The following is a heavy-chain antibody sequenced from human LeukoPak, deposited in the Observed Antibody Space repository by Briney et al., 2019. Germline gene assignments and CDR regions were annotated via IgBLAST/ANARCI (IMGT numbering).Heavy chain of an antibody. V-gene: IGHV4-59*01. CDR1: GGSISSYY. CDR2: IYYSGST. D-gene: IGHD6-19*01. Sequence: SETLSLTCTVSGGSISSYYWSWIRKPPGKGLEWIGYIYYSGSTNYNSSLKSRVTISVDTSKNQFSLKLSSVTAADTAVYYCARVVYSSGWYRNDYWGQGTLVTVSS. J-gene: IGHJ4*02. CDR3: ARVVYSSGWYRNDY.